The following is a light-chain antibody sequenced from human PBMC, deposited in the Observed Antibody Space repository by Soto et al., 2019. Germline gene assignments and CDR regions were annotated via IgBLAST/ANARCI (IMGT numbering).Light chain of an antibody. Sequence: DVVMTPSSDSLALALGGRATINCKSSQRGLSSHNNRNNLAWYQQKPGQPPKLLIYGASTRESGVPARFSGSGSGTDFTLTISSLQAEDVAVYYCQQHDTSPRTFGQGTKVDI. J-gene: IGKJ1*01. V-gene: IGKV4-1*01. CDR3: QQHDTSPRT. CDR1: QRGLSSHNNRNN. CDR2: GAS.